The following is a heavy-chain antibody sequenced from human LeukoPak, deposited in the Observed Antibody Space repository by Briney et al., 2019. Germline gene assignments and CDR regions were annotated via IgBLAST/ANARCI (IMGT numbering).Heavy chain of an antibody. Sequence: PTETLSLTCAVYGGSFSGYYWSWIRQPPGKGLEWIGEINHSGSTNYNPSLKSRVTISVDTSKNQFSLKLSSVTAADTAVYYCARRMVRGVIIPDYYYYGMDVWGKGTTVTVSS. CDR2: INHSGST. CDR1: GGSFSGYY. J-gene: IGHJ6*04. V-gene: IGHV4-34*01. CDR3: ARRMVRGVIIPDYYYYGMDV. D-gene: IGHD3-10*01.